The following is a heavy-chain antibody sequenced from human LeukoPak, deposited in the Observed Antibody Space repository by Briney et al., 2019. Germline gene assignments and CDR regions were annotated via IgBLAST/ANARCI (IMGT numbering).Heavy chain of an antibody. V-gene: IGHV4-59*12. CDR2: IYYSGST. D-gene: IGHD6-13*01. Sequence: PSETLSLTCTVSGGSISSYYWSWIRQPPGKGLEWIGYIYYSGSTNYNPSLKSRVTMSVDTSKNQFSLKLSSVTAADTAVYYCARDRGFPYSSSWYKGSNNWFDPWGQGTLVTVSS. J-gene: IGHJ5*02. CDR1: GGSISSYY. CDR3: ARDRGFPYSSSWYKGSNNWFDP.